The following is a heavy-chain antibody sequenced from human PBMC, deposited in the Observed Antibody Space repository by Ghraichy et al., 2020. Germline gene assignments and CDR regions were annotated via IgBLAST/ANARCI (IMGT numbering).Heavy chain of an antibody. Sequence: ASVKVSCKASGYTFTSYYMHWVRQAPGQGLEWMGIINPSGGSTSYAQKFQGRVTMTRDTSTSTVYMELSSLRSEDTAVYYCARDLRSEYCSSTSCRDKIYYYYYGMDVWGQGTTVTVSS. CDR3: ARDLRSEYCSSTSCRDKIYYYYYGMDV. V-gene: IGHV1-46*01. J-gene: IGHJ6*02. CDR1: GYTFTSYY. CDR2: INPSGGST. D-gene: IGHD2-2*01.